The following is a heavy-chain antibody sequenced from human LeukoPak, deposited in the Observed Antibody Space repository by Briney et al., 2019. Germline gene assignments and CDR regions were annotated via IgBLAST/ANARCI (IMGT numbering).Heavy chain of an antibody. CDR1: GSSFSGYD. Sequence: SETLSLTCAVYGSSFSGYDWSWIRQPPGKGLEWIGEINYSGSANYNESLKSRASVSVDKSKNQFSLRLTSVTAADTAAYYCARVSFGGVIVAQDYWGQGTLVTVSP. J-gene: IGHJ4*02. D-gene: IGHD3-16*02. CDR3: ARVSFGGVIVAQDY. CDR2: INYSGSA. V-gene: IGHV4-34*01.